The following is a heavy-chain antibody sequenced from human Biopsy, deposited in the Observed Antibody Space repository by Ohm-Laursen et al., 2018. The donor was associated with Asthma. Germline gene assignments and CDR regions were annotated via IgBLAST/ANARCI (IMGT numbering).Heavy chain of an antibody. J-gene: IGHJ3*02. V-gene: IGHV3-30*03. CDR3: ARTHERWTSIQDDALDI. CDR1: GFTFSIYD. D-gene: IGHD4-23*01. Sequence: GQTLSLTCAASGFTFSIYDIHWVRQAPGKGLEWVAVISYDGGNKFYGDSVKGRFTLSRDNSRNTLYLQMNSLRVEDTAIYYCARTHERWTSIQDDALDIWGQGTMVIVSS. CDR2: ISYDGGNK.